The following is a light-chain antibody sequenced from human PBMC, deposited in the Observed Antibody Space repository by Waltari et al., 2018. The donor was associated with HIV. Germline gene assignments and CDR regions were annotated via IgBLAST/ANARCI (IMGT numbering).Light chain of an antibody. V-gene: IGLV1-40*01. Sequence: QSVLTQPPSVSGAPGQRVTISCTGSSSNIGAGYDIHWYQQLPVPAPKVLIYGNTNRPSGVPDRFSGSKSGTSASLAITGLQAEDEADYYCQSYDSSLSGFVVFGGGTKVTVL. CDR2: GNT. CDR3: QSYDSSLSGFVV. CDR1: SSNIGAGYD. J-gene: IGLJ2*01.